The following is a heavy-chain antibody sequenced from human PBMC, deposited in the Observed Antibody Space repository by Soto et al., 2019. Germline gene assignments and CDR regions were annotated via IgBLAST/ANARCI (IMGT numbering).Heavy chain of an antibody. D-gene: IGHD6-19*01. CDR2: IYYSGST. CDR3: ARVPWQWLGGYAFDI. Sequence: QVQLQESGPGLVKPSETLSLTCTVSGGSINSYYWIWIRQPPGKGLQWIGYIYYSGSTNYSPSLKSRATISVDTSKNQFTLKLSSVTAAVMAVYYCARVPWQWLGGYAFDIWGQGTMVTVSS. CDR1: GGSINSYY. V-gene: IGHV4-59*01. J-gene: IGHJ3*02.